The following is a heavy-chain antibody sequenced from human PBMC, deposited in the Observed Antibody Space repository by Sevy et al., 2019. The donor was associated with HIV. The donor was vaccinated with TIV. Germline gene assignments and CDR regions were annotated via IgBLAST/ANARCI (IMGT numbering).Heavy chain of an antibody. CDR3: AKDLSLITIFGVVRSGGLDY. CDR1: GFTFSSYA. J-gene: IGHJ4*02. V-gene: IGHV3-30*18. Sequence: GGSLRLSCAASGFTFSSYAMHWVRQAPGRGLEGVAVISYDGGNKYYADSVKGRLTISRDNSKNRLYLQMNSLRAEDTAVYYCAKDLSLITIFGVVRSGGLDYWGQGTLVTVSS. D-gene: IGHD3-3*01. CDR2: ISYDGGNK.